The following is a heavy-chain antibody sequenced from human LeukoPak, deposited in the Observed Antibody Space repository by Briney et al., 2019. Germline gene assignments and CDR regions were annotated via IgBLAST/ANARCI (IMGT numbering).Heavy chain of an antibody. J-gene: IGHJ4*02. D-gene: IGHD3-3*01. Sequence: PGGSLRLSCAASGFAFSSYSVSWVRQAPRKGLEWVSIINGGGDTTYYVDSVKGRFTISRDNSKNTLSLQMNSLRAEDTAVYYCAKSTSGYNTLWGQGTLVTVSS. CDR3: AKSTSGYNTL. CDR2: INGGGDTT. V-gene: IGHV3-23*01. CDR1: GFAFSSYS.